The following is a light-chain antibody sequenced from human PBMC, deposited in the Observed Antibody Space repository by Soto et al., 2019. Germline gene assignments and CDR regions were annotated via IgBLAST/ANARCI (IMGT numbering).Light chain of an antibody. J-gene: IGLJ1*01. CDR3: CSYTGSSTSD. CDR1: SSVVGSYNL. Sequence: QSVLTQPASVSGCPGHSITICCTGTSSVVGSYNLVSWYQQHPGKAPKLMIYEVSKRPSGVSNRFSGSKPGNTASLTISGLQAEDEADYSCCSYTGSSTSDFGTGTKVPVL. CDR2: EVS. V-gene: IGLV2-23*02.